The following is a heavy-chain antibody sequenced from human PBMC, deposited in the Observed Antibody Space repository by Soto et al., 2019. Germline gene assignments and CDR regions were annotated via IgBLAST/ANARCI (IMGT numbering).Heavy chain of an antibody. CDR3: ANQDSDWNEDSDY. J-gene: IGHJ4*02. CDR1: GFSFSSYG. D-gene: IGHD1-1*01. V-gene: IGHV3-30*18. Sequence: QVQLVESGGGVVQPGRSLRLSCAASGFSFSSYGMHWVRQAPGKGLEWVAMISYDGTDEYYADSVKGRFTISRDNSKNAVYRQMNSLRAEDTAVLDGANQDSDWNEDSDYWGQGTLVTVSS. CDR2: ISYDGTDE.